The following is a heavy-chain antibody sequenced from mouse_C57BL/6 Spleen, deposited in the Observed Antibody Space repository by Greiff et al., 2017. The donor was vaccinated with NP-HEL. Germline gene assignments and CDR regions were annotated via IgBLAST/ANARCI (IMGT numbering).Heavy chain of an antibody. CDR3: ARTTVVAGGYAMDY. V-gene: IGHV14-3*01. Sequence: EVQRVESVAELVRPGASVKLSCTASGFNIKNTYMHWVKQRPEQGLEWIGRIDPANGNTKYAPKFQGKATITADTSSNTAYLQLSSLTSEDTAIYYCARTTVVAGGYAMDYWGQGTSVTVSS. CDR1: GFNIKNTY. D-gene: IGHD1-1*01. CDR2: IDPANGNT. J-gene: IGHJ4*01.